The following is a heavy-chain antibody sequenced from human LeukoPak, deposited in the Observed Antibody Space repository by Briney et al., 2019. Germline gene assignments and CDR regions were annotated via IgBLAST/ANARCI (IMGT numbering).Heavy chain of an antibody. Sequence: ASVKVSCKASGYTFTSYYMHWVRQAPGQGLEWMGIINPSGGSTSYAQKFQGRVTMTRDTSTSTVYMELSSLRSEDTAVYHCARETRTTGTTDYWGQGTLVTVSS. J-gene: IGHJ4*02. CDR2: INPSGGST. CDR1: GYTFTSYY. V-gene: IGHV1-46*01. CDR3: ARETRTTGTTDY. D-gene: IGHD1-1*01.